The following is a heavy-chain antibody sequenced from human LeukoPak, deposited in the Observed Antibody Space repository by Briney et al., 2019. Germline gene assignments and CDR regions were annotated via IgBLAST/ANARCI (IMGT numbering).Heavy chain of an antibody. CDR1: GFTFSSYG. CDR3: AKDQRYDVYSSSSVYYYYGMDV. V-gene: IGHV3-30*18. Sequence: PGGSLRLSCAASGFTFSSYGMHGVRQAPGKGREGVAVISYDGSNKYYADSVKGRFTISRDNSKNTLYLQMNSLRAEDTAVYYCAKDQRYDVYSSSSVYYYYGMDVWGQGTTVTVSS. D-gene: IGHD6-6*01. J-gene: IGHJ6*02. CDR2: ISYDGSNK.